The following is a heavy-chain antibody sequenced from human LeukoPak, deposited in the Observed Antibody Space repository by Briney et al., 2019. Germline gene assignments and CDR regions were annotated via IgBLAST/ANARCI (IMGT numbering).Heavy chain of an antibody. J-gene: IGHJ3*02. CDR3: ARALFQWELDLEAFDI. CDR2: ISSNGGGT. CDR1: GFTFSSYA. V-gene: IGHV3-64*01. D-gene: IGHD1-26*01. Sequence: GGSLRLSCAASGFTFSSYAMHWVRQAPGKGLEYVSAISSNGGGTYYANSVKGRFTISRDNSKNTLYLQMGSLRAEDMAVYYCARALFQWELDLEAFDIWGQGTMVTVSS.